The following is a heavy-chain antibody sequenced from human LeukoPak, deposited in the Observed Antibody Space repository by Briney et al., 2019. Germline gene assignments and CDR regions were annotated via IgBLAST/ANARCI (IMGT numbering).Heavy chain of an antibody. Sequence: GGSLRLSCAGSGFTFSSYWMSWVRQAPGKGLEWVANIQQDEGEKYYVDSVKGRFTISRDNAKNSLYLQMNSLRAEDTAVYYCARDGFGGYDRVAYYGMGVWGQGTTVIVSS. CDR2: IQQDEGEK. J-gene: IGHJ6*02. V-gene: IGHV3-7*01. CDR1: GFTFSSYW. D-gene: IGHD5-12*01. CDR3: ARDGFGGYDRVAYYGMGV.